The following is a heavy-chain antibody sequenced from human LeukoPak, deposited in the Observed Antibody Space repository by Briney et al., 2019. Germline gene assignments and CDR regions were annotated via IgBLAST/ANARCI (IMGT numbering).Heavy chain of an antibody. J-gene: IGHJ5*02. Sequence: ASVKVSCKAAGFTFTSYDINWGRQATGQGLEWVGWMKPKSGYTGYAQKSQGRVTLTRNTSISTVYMELSSLRSEDTAVYYCARAPQTLWGWSAAVHNYFDPWGQGTLVTVSS. CDR3: ARAPQTLWGWSAAVHNYFDP. CDR1: GFTFTSYD. CDR2: MKPKSGYT. V-gene: IGHV1-8*01. D-gene: IGHD3-10*01.